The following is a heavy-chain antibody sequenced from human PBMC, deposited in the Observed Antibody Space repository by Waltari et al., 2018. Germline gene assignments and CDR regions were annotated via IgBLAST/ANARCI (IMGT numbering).Heavy chain of an antibody. CDR2: ISGSVVTS. CDR1: GFTFSHFA. Sequence: EVQLLESGGDLIEPGGSLRLSCAASGFTFSHFAMTWVRQAPGKVSEWVSFISGSVVTSYYTDSCTGRFTVSRDNSDNTLYLQMNNLRADDTGIYYCAKDRGSGRIFFDSWGRGTLVVVSS. CDR3: AKDRGSGRIFFDS. J-gene: IGHJ4*02. D-gene: IGHD3-10*01. V-gene: IGHV3-23*01.